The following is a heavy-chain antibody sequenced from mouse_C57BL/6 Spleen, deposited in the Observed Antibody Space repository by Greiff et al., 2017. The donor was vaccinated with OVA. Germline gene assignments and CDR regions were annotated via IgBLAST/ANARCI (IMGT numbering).Heavy chain of an antibody. CDR3: ATSITTVVEDY. J-gene: IGHJ4*01. D-gene: IGHD1-1*01. CDR1: GFNIKDYY. V-gene: IGHV14-2*01. Sequence: EVMLVESGAELVKPGASVKLSCTASGFNIKDYYMHWVKQRTEQGLEWIGRIDPEDGETKYAPKFQGKATITADTSSNTAYLQLSSLTSEDTGVYYCATSITTVVEDYWGQGTSVTVSS. CDR2: IDPEDGET.